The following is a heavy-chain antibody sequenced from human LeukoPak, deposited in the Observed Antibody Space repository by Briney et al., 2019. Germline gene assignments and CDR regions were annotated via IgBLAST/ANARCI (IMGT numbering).Heavy chain of an antibody. CDR1: GGSISSYY. CDR2: IYTSGST. D-gene: IGHD4-17*01. J-gene: IGHJ4*02. CDR3: ARDIPAGKVTTDYFDY. Sequence: SETLSLTCTVSGGSISSYYWSWIRQPAGKGLEWIGRIYTSGSTNYNPSLKSRVTMSVDTSKNQFSLKLSSVTAADTAVYYCARDIPAGKVTTDYFDYWGQGTLVTVSS. V-gene: IGHV4-4*07.